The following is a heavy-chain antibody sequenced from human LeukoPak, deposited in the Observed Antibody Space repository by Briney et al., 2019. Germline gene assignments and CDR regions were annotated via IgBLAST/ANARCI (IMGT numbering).Heavy chain of an antibody. V-gene: IGHV3-69-1*01. CDR1: GFTFGHYW. CDR2: ISSSSYI. J-gene: IGHJ4*02. CDR3: ARDEGRRAYYDIFSPDNFDY. D-gene: IGHD3-9*01. Sequence: GGSLRLSCAASGFTFGHYWMSWVRQAPGKGLEWVSSISSSSYIYYADSVKGRFTISRDNAKNSVYLQMNRLRAEDTAVYYYARDEGRRAYYDIFSPDNFDYWGQGTLVTVSS.